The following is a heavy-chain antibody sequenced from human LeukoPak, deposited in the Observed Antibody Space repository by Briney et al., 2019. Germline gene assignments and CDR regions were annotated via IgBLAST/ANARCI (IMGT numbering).Heavy chain of an antibody. Sequence: PGGSLRLSCAASGFTFDDYAMHWVRQALGEGLEWVSGISWNSGSIGYADSVKGRFTISRDNAKNSLYLQMNSLRAEDTALYYCARSGSYWAFDIWGQGTMVTVSS. CDR1: GFTFDDYA. V-gene: IGHV3-9*01. J-gene: IGHJ3*02. CDR2: ISWNSGSI. CDR3: ARSGSYWAFDI. D-gene: IGHD1-26*01.